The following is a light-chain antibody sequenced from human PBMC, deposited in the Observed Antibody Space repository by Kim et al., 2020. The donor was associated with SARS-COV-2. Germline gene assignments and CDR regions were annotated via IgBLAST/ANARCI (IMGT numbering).Light chain of an antibody. CDR2: DAS. CDR3: QQRTNWPLT. J-gene: IGKJ4*01. Sequence: EIVLTQSPDTLSVSPGERATLSCRASQSVSSYLAWYQQKAGQAPRLLIYDASNRATGIPARFSGRGSGTDFTLTISSLEPEDFAVYYCQQRTNWPLTFGGGTKVDIK. V-gene: IGKV3-11*01. CDR1: QSVSSY.